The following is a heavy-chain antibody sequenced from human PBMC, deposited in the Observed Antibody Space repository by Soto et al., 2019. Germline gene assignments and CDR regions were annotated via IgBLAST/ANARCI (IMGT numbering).Heavy chain of an antibody. CDR2: ISYDGSNK. V-gene: IGHV3-30-3*01. CDR1: GFTFSSYA. D-gene: IGHD6-13*01. J-gene: IGHJ6*02. Sequence: QVQLVESGGGVVQPGRSLRLSCAASGFTFSSYAMHWVRQAPGKGLEWVAVISYDGSNKYYADSVKGRFTISRDNSKNTRYRQMNSLRAEDTAVYYGATMYSSSWMGYYYYGMDVWGQGTTVTVSS. CDR3: ATMYSSSWMGYYYYGMDV.